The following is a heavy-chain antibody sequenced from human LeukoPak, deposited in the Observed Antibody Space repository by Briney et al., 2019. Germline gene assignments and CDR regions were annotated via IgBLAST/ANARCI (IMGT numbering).Heavy chain of an antibody. CDR3: AKELLVVGYYDSSGYYFDY. Sequence: GGSLRLSCAASGFTFSNFGMRWVRQIPGKGLEWVSAIIGDGEGTYYADSVKGRFSISRDNSKNTLYLQMNSLRAEDTAVYYCAKELLVVGYYDSSGYYFDYWGQGTLVTVSS. D-gene: IGHD3-22*01. V-gene: IGHV3-23*01. CDR2: IIGDGEGT. CDR1: GFTFSNFG. J-gene: IGHJ4*02.